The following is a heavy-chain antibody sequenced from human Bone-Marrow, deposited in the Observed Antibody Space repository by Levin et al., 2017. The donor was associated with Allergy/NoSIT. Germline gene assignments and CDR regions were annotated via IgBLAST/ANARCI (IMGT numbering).Heavy chain of an antibody. CDR1: GFTFSSYA. CDR3: AKDKHAGSPGDYSYGPDAFDI. D-gene: IGHD5-18*01. J-gene: IGHJ3*02. V-gene: IGHV3-23*01. CDR2: ISGSGGST. Sequence: GGSLRLSCAASGFTFSSYAMSWVRQAPGKGLEWVSAISGSGGSTYYADSVKGRFTISRDNSKNTLYLQMNSLRAEDTAVYYCAKDKHAGSPGDYSYGPDAFDIWGQGTMVTVSS.